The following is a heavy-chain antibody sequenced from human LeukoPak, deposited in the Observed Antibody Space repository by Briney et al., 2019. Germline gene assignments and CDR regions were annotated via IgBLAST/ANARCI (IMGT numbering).Heavy chain of an antibody. Sequence: GGSLRLSCTASGFTFGVYALSWFRQAPGKGLEWVSFIRSKAYDGTAEYAASVQGRFTISRDDSKRIAYLQMNSLKTEDTAMYYCARENYHDSSGYPYWGQGTLVTVSS. CDR1: GFTFGVYA. CDR2: IRSKAYDGTA. V-gene: IGHV3-49*03. CDR3: ARENYHDSSGYPY. D-gene: IGHD3-22*01. J-gene: IGHJ4*02.